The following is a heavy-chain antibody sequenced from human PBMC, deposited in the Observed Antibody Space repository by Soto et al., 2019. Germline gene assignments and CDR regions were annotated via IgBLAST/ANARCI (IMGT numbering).Heavy chain of an antibody. V-gene: IGHV3-33*01. D-gene: IGHD3-10*01. Sequence: PGGSLRLSCAASGFTFSSYGMHWVRQAPGKGLEWVAVIWYDGSNKYYADSVKGRFTISRDNSKNTLYLQMNSLRAEDTAVYYCARVDYYGSGMEHYYYGMDVWGQGTTVTVSS. CDR3: ARVDYYGSGMEHYYYGMDV. CDR1: GFTFSSYG. J-gene: IGHJ6*02. CDR2: IWYDGSNK.